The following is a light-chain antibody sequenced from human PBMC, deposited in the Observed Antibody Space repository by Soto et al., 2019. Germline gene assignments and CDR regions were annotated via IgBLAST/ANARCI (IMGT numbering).Light chain of an antibody. CDR2: GIS. Sequence: QSVLTQPPSVSGAPGQRVTLYCTGSSSNIGAGYDVHWYQQLPGTAPKLLIYGISNRPSGVPDRFSGSKSGTSASLAVTGLQTEDEADYYCQSYDSSLRGVVFGGGTKLTVL. CDR1: SSNIGAGYD. V-gene: IGLV1-40*01. CDR3: QSYDSSLRGVV. J-gene: IGLJ2*01.